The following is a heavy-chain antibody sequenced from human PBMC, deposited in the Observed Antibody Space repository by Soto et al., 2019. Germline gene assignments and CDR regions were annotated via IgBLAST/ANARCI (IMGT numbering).Heavy chain of an antibody. V-gene: IGHV4-34*01. J-gene: IGHJ4*02. CDR2: INHSGST. D-gene: IGHD1-26*01. CDR3: ARDSTDADSGSYSGDY. CDR1: GGTFRCYY. Sequence: PSETLSLTCAAYGGTFRCYYLNWIHQTPGKGLELIGEINHSGSTNYNPSLKSRVTISVDTSKNKFSLKLSSVTAADTAVYYWARDSTDADSGSYSGDYWGQGSLVTVSS.